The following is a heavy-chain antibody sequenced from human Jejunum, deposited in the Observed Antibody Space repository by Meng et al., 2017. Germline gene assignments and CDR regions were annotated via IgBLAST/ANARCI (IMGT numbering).Heavy chain of an antibody. Sequence: GESLKISCAASGFTFNSYAMNWVRQAPGKGLEWLSYISSDGTTIYYADSVKGRFTISRDNAQSSMYLQMNSLRVEDAAIYYCARAYSSGWEDYFDSWGQGALVTVSS. J-gene: IGHJ4*02. CDR1: GFTFNSYA. V-gene: IGHV3-48*03. CDR2: ISSDGTTI. D-gene: IGHD6-19*01. CDR3: ARAYSSGWEDYFDS.